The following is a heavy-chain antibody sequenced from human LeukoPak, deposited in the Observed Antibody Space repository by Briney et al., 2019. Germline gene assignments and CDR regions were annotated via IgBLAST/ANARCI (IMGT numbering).Heavy chain of an antibody. V-gene: IGHV5-51*01. CDR2: IYPGDSDT. Sequence: GESQKISCKGSGYSFTSYWIGWVRQMPGKGLEWMRIIYPGDSDTRYSPSFQGQVTISADKSISTAYLQWSSLKTSDTAMYYCARLPDIVVVPAAYGAFDIWGQGTMVTVSS. J-gene: IGHJ3*02. CDR3: ARLPDIVVVPAAYGAFDI. CDR1: GYSFTSYW. D-gene: IGHD2-2*01.